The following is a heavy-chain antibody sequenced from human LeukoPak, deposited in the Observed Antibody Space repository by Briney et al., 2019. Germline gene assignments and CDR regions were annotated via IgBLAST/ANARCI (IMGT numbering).Heavy chain of an antibody. D-gene: IGHD3-9*01. CDR3: ARGPYDILTFDY. J-gene: IGHJ4*02. V-gene: IGHV1-2*02. Sequence: GASVKVSCKVSGYTLTELSMHWVRQAPGKGLEWMGWINPNSGGTNYAQKFQGRVTMTRDTSISTAYMELSRLRSDDTAVYYCARGPYDILTFDYWGQGTLVTVSS. CDR2: INPNSGGT. CDR1: GYTLTELS.